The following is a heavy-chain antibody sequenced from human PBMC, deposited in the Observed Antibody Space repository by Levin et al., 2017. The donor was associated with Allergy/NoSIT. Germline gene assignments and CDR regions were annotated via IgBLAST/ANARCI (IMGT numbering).Heavy chain of an antibody. Sequence: GGSLRLSCAASGFTFSNAWMSWVRQAPGKGLEWVGRIKSKTDGGTTDYAAPVKGRFTISRDDSKNTLYLQMNSLKTEDTAVYYCTTTALVLRYFDWFRQPDAFDIWGQGTMVTVSS. CDR3: TTTALVLRYFDWFRQPDAFDI. CDR1: GFTFSNAW. J-gene: IGHJ3*02. D-gene: IGHD3-9*01. V-gene: IGHV3-15*01. CDR2: IKSKTDGGTT.